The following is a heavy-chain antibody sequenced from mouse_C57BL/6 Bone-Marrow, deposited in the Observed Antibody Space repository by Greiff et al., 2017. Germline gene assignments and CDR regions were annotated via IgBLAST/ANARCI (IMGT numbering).Heavy chain of an antibody. CDR2: ISSGGSYT. Sequence: EVMLVESGGDLVKPGGSLKLSCAASGFTFSSYGMSWVRQTPDKRLEWVATISSGGSYTYYPDSVKGRFTISRDHAKNTLYLQMSSLKSEDPAMYYCASPDRTWFAYWGQGTLVTVSA. J-gene: IGHJ3*01. D-gene: IGHD2-14*01. V-gene: IGHV5-6*01. CDR1: GFTFSSYG. CDR3: ASPDRTWFAY.